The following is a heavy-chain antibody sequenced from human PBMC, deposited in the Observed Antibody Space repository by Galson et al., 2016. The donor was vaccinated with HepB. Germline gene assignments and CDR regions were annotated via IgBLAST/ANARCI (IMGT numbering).Heavy chain of an antibody. J-gene: IGHJ5*02. V-gene: IGHV2-5*01. CDR2: IYWNDDK. CDR1: GFSLSTSGVA. CDR3: ARSWWYYPGSGSYYNNWFDP. Sequence: PALVKPTQTLTLTCTFSGFSLSTSGVAVGWIRQPPGKALEWLAFIYWNDDKRYSPSLKSRLTITKDTSKNQVVLTVTNMDPVDTATYYGARSWWYYPGSGSYYNNWFDPWGQGTLVTVSS. D-gene: IGHD3-10*01.